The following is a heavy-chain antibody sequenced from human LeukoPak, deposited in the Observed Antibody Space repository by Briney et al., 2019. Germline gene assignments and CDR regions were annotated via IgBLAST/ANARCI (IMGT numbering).Heavy chain of an antibody. Sequence: ASVKVSRKASGYTFTSYDINWVRQATGQGLEWMGWMNPNSGNTGYAQKFQGRVTITRNTSISTAYMELSSLRSEDTAVYYCARAGGPAVTTYYFDYWGQGTLVTVSS. CDR2: MNPNSGNT. D-gene: IGHD4-17*01. V-gene: IGHV1-8*03. CDR3: ARAGGPAVTTYYFDY. CDR1: GYTFTSYD. J-gene: IGHJ4*02.